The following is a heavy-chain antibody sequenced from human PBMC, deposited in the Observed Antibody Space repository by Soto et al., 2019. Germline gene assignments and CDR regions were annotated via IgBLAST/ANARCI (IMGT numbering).Heavy chain of an antibody. D-gene: IGHD1-1*01. CDR2: MSHSGGT. J-gene: IGHJ3*02. V-gene: IGHV4-34*01. Sequence: QVQLQQWGAGLLKPSETLSLTCAVYGGFVSSGSYYWSWLRQPPGKGLEWIGEMSHSGGTHSNPYLKRRVTRSVDTTKNQFSLKMSSVTAADTALYYCARVERGTATTVVDAFDIWGPGTMVTVSS. CDR3: ARVERGTATTVVDAFDI. CDR1: GGFVSSGSYY.